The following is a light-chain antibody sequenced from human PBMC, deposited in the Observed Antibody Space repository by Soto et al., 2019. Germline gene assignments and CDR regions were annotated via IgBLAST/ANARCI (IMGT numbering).Light chain of an antibody. J-gene: IGKJ1*01. V-gene: IGKV3-15*01. CDR3: QQYNNWPWT. CDR2: GAS. CDR1: QSISDT. Sequence: EFVLTQSPATLSVSPGGRATLSCRASQSISDTLAWYQQKPGQAPRLLIYGASKRATGFPARFSGSGSGTDFTLTISSLQSEDFAVYYCQQYNNWPWTFGQGTKVEIK.